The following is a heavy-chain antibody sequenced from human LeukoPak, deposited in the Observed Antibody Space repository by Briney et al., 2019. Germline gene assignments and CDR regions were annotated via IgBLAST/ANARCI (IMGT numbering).Heavy chain of an antibody. CDR3: ARETKATIFYPHYYMDV. CDR2: IIPILGIA. D-gene: IGHD5-12*01. J-gene: IGHJ6*03. V-gene: IGHV1-69*04. CDR1: GGTFSSYA. Sequence: ASVKVSCKASGGTFSSYAISWVRQAPGQGLEWMGRIIPILGIANYAQKFQGRVTITADKSTSTAYMELSSLRSEDTAVYYCARETKATIFYPHYYMDVWGKGTTVTVSS.